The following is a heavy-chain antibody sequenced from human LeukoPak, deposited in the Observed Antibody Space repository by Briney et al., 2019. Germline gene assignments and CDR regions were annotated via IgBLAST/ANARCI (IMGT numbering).Heavy chain of an antibody. V-gene: IGHV1-2*02. Sequence: EASVKVSCKASGYTFTGYYMHWVRQAPGQGLEWMGWINPNSGGTNYAQKFQGRVTMTRDTYISTAYMELSRLRSDDTAVYYCAARNYDILTGSGYWGQGTLVTVSS. CDR3: AARNYDILTGSGY. D-gene: IGHD3-9*01. CDR2: INPNSGGT. CDR1: GYTFTGYY. J-gene: IGHJ4*02.